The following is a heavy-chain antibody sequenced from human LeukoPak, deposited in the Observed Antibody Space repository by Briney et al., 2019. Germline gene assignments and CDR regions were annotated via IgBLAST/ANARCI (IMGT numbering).Heavy chain of an antibody. D-gene: IGHD3-22*01. Sequence: ASVKVSCKASAYTFTNYYLHWVRQAPGQGLEWMGIINPSGGSTSYAQKFQGRVTMTRDTSTSTVYMELSSLRSEDTAVYYCAREGSSGQLLWGQGSMVIVSS. CDR3: AREGSSGQLL. CDR1: AYTFTNYY. J-gene: IGHJ3*01. V-gene: IGHV1-46*01. CDR2: INPSGGST.